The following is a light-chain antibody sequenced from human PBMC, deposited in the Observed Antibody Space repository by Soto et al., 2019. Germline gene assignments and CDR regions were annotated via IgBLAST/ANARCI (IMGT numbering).Light chain of an antibody. CDR2: DDD. CDR3: QVWDSSGDLLV. V-gene: IGLV3-21*02. J-gene: IGLJ3*02. CDR1: NIGSKS. Sequence: SYGLTQPPSLSVAPGQTATITCGGDNIGSKSVNWYQQKPGQAPVLVVNDDDGRPSGIPERFSGSNSANTATLTISRAEAGDEADYYCQVWDSSGDLLVFGGGTKVTVL.